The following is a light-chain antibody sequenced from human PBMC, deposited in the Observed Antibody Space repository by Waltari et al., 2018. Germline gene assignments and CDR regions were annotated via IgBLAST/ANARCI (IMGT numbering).Light chain of an antibody. CDR1: SIYIGSYNY. CDR2: DVT. CDR3: SSYMDTTALEL. V-gene: IGLV2-14*03. Sequence: QSALTQPASVSGSPGQSLTISRTGTSIYIGSYNYFSCYHHHPGKAPNLIIFDVTNRPSGVSNRFSGSKSGNTASLIISGLQGEDEADYYCSSYMDTTALELFGGGTSLTVL. J-gene: IGLJ2*01.